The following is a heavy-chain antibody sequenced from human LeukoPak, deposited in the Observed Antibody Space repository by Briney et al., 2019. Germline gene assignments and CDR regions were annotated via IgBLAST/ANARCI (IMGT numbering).Heavy chain of an antibody. CDR2: ISYDGSNK. Sequence: GGSLRLSCAASGFTFSSYGLHWVRQAPGKGLEWVALISYDGSNKYYADSVKGRFTISRDNSKNTLYLQMNSLRAEDTAVYYCAKDDCRGCYGVVDYWGQGTLVTVSS. CDR1: GFTFSSYG. J-gene: IGHJ4*02. V-gene: IGHV3-30*18. D-gene: IGHD2-15*01. CDR3: AKDDCRGCYGVVDY.